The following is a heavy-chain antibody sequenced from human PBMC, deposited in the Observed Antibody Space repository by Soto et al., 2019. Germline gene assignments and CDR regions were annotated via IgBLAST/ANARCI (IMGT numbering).Heavy chain of an antibody. V-gene: IGHV1-8*01. D-gene: IGHD3-10*01. CDR2: MNPNSGNT. Sequence: ASVKVSCKASGYTFTSYDINWVRQATGQGLEWMGWMNPNSGNTGYAQKFQGRVTMTRNTSISTAYMELSSLRSEDTAVYYCASARRLLWFGELSYYYYYYDMDVWGQGTTVTVSS. J-gene: IGHJ6*02. CDR1: GYTFTSYD. CDR3: ASARRLLWFGELSYYYYYYDMDV.